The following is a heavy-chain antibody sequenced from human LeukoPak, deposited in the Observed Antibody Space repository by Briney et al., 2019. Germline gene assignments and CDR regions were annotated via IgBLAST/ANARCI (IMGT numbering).Heavy chain of an antibody. CDR1: GYSISSGYY. V-gene: IGHV4-38-2*02. CDR2: IYHSGST. J-gene: IGHJ5*02. CDR3: ARGYDLKRFDP. Sequence: NPSETLSLTCTVSGYSISSGYYWGWIRQPPGKGLAWIGSIYHSGSTYYNPSLKSRVTISVDTSKNQFSLKLSSVTAADTAVYYCARGYDLKRFDPWGQGTLVTVSS. D-gene: IGHD1-1*01.